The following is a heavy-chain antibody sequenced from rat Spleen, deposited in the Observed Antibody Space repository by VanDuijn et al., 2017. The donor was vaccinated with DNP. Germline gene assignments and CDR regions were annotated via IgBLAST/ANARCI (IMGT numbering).Heavy chain of an antibody. D-gene: IGHD1-2*01. J-gene: IGHJ4*01. CDR1: GFTFSDYY. V-gene: IGHV5-20*01. CDR2: ISYDGSST. Sequence: EVRLVESGGGLVQPGRSLKLSCAASGFTFSDYYMAWVRQAPTKGLELVAYISYDGSSTYYRDSVKGRFTISRDNAKSTLYLQMDSLRSEDTATYYCTRDNYSSYMPYYYAMDAWGQGTSVTVSS. CDR3: TRDNYSSYMPYYYAMDA.